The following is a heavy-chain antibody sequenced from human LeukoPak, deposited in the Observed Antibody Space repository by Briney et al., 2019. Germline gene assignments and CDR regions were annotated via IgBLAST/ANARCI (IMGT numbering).Heavy chain of an antibody. J-gene: IGHJ4*02. D-gene: IGHD6-13*01. CDR3: ARAGYSSSWFNLDY. V-gene: IGHV4-59*01. CDR2: IYYSGST. Sequence: SETLSLTCTVSGGSISSYYWSWIRQPPGKGLEWIGYIYYSGSTNYNPSLKSRVTISVDTSKNQFSLKLSSVTAADTAVYYCARAGYSSSWFNLDYWGQGTPVTVSS. CDR1: GGSISSYY.